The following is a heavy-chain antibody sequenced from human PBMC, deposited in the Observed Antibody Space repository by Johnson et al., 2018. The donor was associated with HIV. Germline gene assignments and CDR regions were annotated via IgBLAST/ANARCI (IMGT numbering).Heavy chain of an antibody. CDR1: GFTFSSYW. CDR2: IKQDGSEK. CDR3: AREGPTERAGFDI. Sequence: VQLVESGGGVVRPGGSLRLSCAASGFTFSSYWMSWVRQATGKGLEWVANIKQDGSEKYYVDSVKGRFTISRDNAKNTLYLQLNSLRADDTAVYYCAREGPTERAGFDIWGQGTMVTVSS. J-gene: IGHJ3*02. V-gene: IGHV3-7*01.